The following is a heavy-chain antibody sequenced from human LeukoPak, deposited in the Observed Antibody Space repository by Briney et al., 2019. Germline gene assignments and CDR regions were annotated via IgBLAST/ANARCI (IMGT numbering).Heavy chain of an antibody. Sequence: QSGGSLRLSCAASGLTVSSNYMSWVRQAPGKGLEWVSVIYRGGPTYYADSVKGRFTISRDNAKNSLYLQMNSLRAEDTAVYYCARDRQIAYWGQGTLVTVSS. CDR3: ARDRQIAY. J-gene: IGHJ4*02. CDR2: IYRGGPT. V-gene: IGHV3-66*01. CDR1: GLTVSSNY.